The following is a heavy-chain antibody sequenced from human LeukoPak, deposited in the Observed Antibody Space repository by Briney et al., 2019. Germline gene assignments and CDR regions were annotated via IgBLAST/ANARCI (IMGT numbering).Heavy chain of an antibody. CDR3: ARTPVMAYYYDSSGYSDPPEYYFDY. V-gene: IGHV6-1*01. J-gene: IGHJ4*02. D-gene: IGHD3-22*01. CDR1: GDSVSSNSAA. CDR2: TYYRSKWYN. Sequence: PSQTLSLTCAISGDSVSSNSAAWNWIRQSPSRGLEWLGRTYYRSKWYNDYAVSVKSRITINPDTSKNQFSLQLNSVTPEDTAVYYCARTPVMAYYYDSSGYSDPPEYYFDYWGQGTLVTVSS.